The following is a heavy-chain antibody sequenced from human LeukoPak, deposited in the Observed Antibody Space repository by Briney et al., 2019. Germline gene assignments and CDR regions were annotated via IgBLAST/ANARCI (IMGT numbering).Heavy chain of an antibody. Sequence: GGSLRLSCAASGFTFNNAWMNWVRQAPGRGMEWVGRIKSKPDGGTTDYAAPVKGRFTISRDDSKNMLYLQMNSLTTEDTAVYYCTTYXXDSSGXPYFGYWGQXTXXXVSS. CDR1: GFTFNNAW. J-gene: IGHJ4*02. CDR3: TTYXXDSSGXPYFGY. V-gene: IGHV3-15*07. D-gene: IGHD3-22*01. CDR2: IKSKPDGGTT.